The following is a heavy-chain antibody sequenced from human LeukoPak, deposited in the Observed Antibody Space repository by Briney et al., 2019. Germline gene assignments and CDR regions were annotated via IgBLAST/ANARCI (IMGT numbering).Heavy chain of an antibody. CDR2: ISYDGSNK. D-gene: IGHD3-22*01. CDR3: AREGGYYDSSGYYSSHGAEYFQH. V-gene: IGHV3-30-3*01. J-gene: IGHJ1*01. CDR1: GFTFSSYA. Sequence: GGSLRLSCAASGFTFSSYAMHWVRQAPGKGLEWVAVISYDGSNKYYADSVKGRFTISRDNSKNTLYLQMNSLRAEDTAVYYCAREGGYYDSSGYYSSHGAEYFQHWGQGTLVTVSS.